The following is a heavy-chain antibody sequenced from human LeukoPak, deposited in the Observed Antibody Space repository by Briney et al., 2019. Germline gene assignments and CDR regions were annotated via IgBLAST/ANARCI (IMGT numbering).Heavy chain of an antibody. CDR3: ASHPLRYFDWLVY. Sequence: ASVKVSCKASGYTFTSYGISWVRQAPGQGLEWMGWINPNSGGTNYAQKFQGRVTMTRDTSISTAYMELSRLRSDDTAVYYCASHPLRYFDWLVYWGQGTLVTVSS. J-gene: IGHJ4*02. CDR2: INPNSGGT. CDR1: GYTFTSYG. V-gene: IGHV1-2*02. D-gene: IGHD3-9*01.